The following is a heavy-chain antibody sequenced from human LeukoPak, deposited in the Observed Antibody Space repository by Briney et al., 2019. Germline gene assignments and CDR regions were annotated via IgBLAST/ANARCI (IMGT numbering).Heavy chain of an antibody. Sequence: SETLSFTCTVSGGSISSYYWSWIRQPPGKGLEWIGYIYYSGSTNYNPSLKSRVTISVDTSKNQFSLKLSSVTAADTAVYHCASLKRYGDYRYYYYYGMDVWGQGTTVTVSS. CDR3: ASLKRYGDYRYYYYYGMDV. CDR2: IYYSGST. V-gene: IGHV4-59*01. J-gene: IGHJ6*02. CDR1: GGSISSYY. D-gene: IGHD4-17*01.